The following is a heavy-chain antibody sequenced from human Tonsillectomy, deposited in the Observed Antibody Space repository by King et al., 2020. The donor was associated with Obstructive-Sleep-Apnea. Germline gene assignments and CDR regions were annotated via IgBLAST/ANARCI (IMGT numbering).Heavy chain of an antibody. CDR1: GDSVSSNTAA. CDR3: AREPDLHPFDI. CDR2: TYFRSRWRN. V-gene: IGHV6-1*01. J-gene: IGHJ3*02. Sequence: VQLPQSGPGLVKPSQSLSLTCAISGDSVSSNTAAWNWLRQSPSRGLEWLGRTYFRSRWRNDFAPSVKSRITINADTSKNQFSLQLNSVTPEDTAVYYCAREPDLHPFDIWGQGTMVTVSS.